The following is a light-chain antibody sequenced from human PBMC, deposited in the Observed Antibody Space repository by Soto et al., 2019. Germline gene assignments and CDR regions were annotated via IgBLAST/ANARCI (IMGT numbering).Light chain of an antibody. Sequence: QAVGTQEPSVTVSPGGTATLTCGSSTGAVTSGHYPYWFQQKPGQAPRTLIYDTSNKHSWTPARFSGSLLGGKAALTLSGAQPEDEAEYYCLLSYSSAYYVFGSGTKVTVL. CDR2: DTS. J-gene: IGLJ1*01. CDR3: LLSYSSAYYV. CDR1: TGAVTSGHY. V-gene: IGLV7-46*01.